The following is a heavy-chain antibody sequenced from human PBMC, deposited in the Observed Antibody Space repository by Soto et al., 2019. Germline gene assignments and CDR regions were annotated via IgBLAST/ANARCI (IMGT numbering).Heavy chain of an antibody. D-gene: IGHD3-22*01. CDR1: GGSFSGYY. J-gene: IGHJ6*02. Sequence: SETLSLTCAVYGGSFSGYYWSWIRQPPGKGLEWIGEINHSGNTNYNPSLKSRVTISVDTSKNQFSLKLSSVTAADTAVYYYARHNYDGSGYYYYYYGMDVWGQGTTVT. CDR2: INHSGNT. CDR3: ARHNYDGSGYYYYYYGMDV. V-gene: IGHV4-34*01.